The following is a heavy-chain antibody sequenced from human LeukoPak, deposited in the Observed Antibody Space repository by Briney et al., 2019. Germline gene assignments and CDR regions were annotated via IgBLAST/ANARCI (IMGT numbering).Heavy chain of an antibody. CDR1: GDSISSYY. D-gene: IGHD3-22*01. V-gene: IGHV4-59*01. J-gene: IGHJ3*02. Sequence: PSETLSLTCSVSGDSISSYYWSWIRQPPGKGLEWIGYIYYSGSTNYNPSLKSRVTISVDTSKNQFSLKLSSVTAADTAVYYCAGDSPYYSDSSGYLSAFDIWGQGTMVTVSS. CDR3: AGDSPYYSDSSGYLSAFDI. CDR2: IYYSGST.